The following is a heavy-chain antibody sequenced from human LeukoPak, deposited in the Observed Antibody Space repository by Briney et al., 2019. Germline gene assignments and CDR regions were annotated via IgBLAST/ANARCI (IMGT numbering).Heavy chain of an antibody. Sequence: GGSLRLSCAASGFTFSSYSMNWVRQAPGKGLEWVSSISSSSSYIYYADSVKGRFTISRDNAKNSLYLQMNSLRAEDTAVYYCARDSRPYYYGSGSYYYYYYYGMDVWGQGTTVTVSS. CDR2: ISSSSSYI. V-gene: IGHV3-21*01. CDR3: ARDSRPYYYGSGSYYYYYYYGMDV. J-gene: IGHJ6*02. D-gene: IGHD3-10*01. CDR1: GFTFSSYS.